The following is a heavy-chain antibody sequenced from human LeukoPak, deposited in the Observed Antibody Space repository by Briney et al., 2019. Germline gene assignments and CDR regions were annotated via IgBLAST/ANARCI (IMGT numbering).Heavy chain of an antibody. J-gene: IGHJ4*02. Sequence: GGSLRLSCAASGFTFSSYSMNWVRQAPGKGLEWVSSISSSSSYIYYADSVKGRFTISRDNAKNSLYLQMNSLRAEETAVYYCARGELRRPTVTTFRWARKSFDYWGQGTLVTVSS. CDR1: GFTFSSYS. D-gene: IGHD4-17*01. V-gene: IGHV3-21*01. CDR3: ARGELRRPTVTTFRWARKSFDY. CDR2: ISSSSSYI.